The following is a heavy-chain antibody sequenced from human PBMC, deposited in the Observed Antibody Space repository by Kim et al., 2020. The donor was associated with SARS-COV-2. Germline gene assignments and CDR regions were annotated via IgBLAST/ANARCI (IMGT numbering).Heavy chain of an antibody. Sequence: SDTDTVKGRFTIYRDNAQQTLYLQMSSLRVEDTAVYYCAREGSGYAALDHWGQGVLVTVSS. V-gene: IGHV3-74*01. D-gene: IGHD6-25*01. CDR3: AREGSGYAALDH. J-gene: IGHJ4*02.